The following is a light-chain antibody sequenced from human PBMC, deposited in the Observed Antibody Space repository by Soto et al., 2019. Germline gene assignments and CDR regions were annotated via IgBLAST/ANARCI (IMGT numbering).Light chain of an antibody. J-gene: IGLJ2*01. CDR3: SSYTPSTVL. CDR1: SSDIGGYNY. Sequence: QSVLTQPASVSGSPGQSITISCTGTSSDIGGYNYVSWYQQHPGKAPKLMIFDVSTRPSGVSSRFSGSRSGNTASLTISGLQAEDEADYFCSSYTPSTVLFGGGTKVTVL. V-gene: IGLV2-14*01. CDR2: DVS.